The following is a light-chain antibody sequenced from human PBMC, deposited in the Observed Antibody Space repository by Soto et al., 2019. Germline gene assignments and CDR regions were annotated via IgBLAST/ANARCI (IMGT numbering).Light chain of an antibody. J-gene: IGLJ1*01. CDR2: EVI. CDR3: NSYTTSNTFV. CDR1: SSDIGAHNF. V-gene: IGLV2-14*03. Sequence: LTQPASVSGSPGQAITVSCSGTSSDIGAHNFVSWYQQHPGKAPKLIIYEVINRPSGVSDRFSGSKSGNTASLTISGFQSEDEADYYCNSYTTSNTFVFGSGTKVTVL.